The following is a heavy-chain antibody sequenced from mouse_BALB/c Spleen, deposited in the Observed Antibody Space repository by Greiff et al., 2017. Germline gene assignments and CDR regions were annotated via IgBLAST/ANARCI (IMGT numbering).Heavy chain of an antibody. J-gene: IGHJ3*01. Sequence: EVQLQQSGAELVKPGASVKLSCTASGFNIKDTYMHWVKQRPEQGLEWIGRIDPANGNTKYDPKFQGKATLTADTSSNTAYLQLSSLTSEDTAVYYGASSSMITKGFAYWGQGTLVTVSA. V-gene: IGHV14-3*02. D-gene: IGHD2-4*01. CDR3: ASSSMITKGFAY. CDR2: IDPANGNT. CDR1: GFNIKDTY.